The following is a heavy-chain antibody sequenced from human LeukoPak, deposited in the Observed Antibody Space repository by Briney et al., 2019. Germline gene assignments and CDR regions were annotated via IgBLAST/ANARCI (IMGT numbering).Heavy chain of an antibody. CDR2: IRFDGSYK. D-gene: IGHD1-26*01. CDR1: GFTFNSYG. V-gene: IGHV3-30*02. J-gene: IGHJ5*02. CDR3: ARALTPFSGSYYTVWFDP. Sequence: GGSLRLSCAASGFTFNSYGMHWVRQAPGKGLEWVAFIRFDGSYKDYADSVKGRFTISRDNAKNSLYLQMNSLRAEDTAVYYCARALTPFSGSYYTVWFDPWGQGTLVTVSS.